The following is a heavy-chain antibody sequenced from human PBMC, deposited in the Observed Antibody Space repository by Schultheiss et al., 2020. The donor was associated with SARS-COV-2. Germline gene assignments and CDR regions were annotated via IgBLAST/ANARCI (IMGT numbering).Heavy chain of an antibody. CDR2: INHSGST. V-gene: IGHV4-61*10. D-gene: IGHD5-18*01. J-gene: IGHJ4*02. CDR3: ARGDTDHFDS. Sequence: SETLSLTCTVSGGSISSGSYYWSWIRQPAGKGLEWIGEINHSGSTNYNPSLKSRVTISVDTSKNQFSLKLSSVTAADTAVYYCARGDTDHFDSWGQGTLVTVSS. CDR1: GGSISSGSYY.